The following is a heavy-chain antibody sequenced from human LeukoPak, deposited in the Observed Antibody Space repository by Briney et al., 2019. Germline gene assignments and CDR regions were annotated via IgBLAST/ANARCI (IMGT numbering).Heavy chain of an antibody. CDR2: IVVGSGNT. CDR1: GFTFTSSA. V-gene: IGHV1-58*01. CDR3: AAGLPSYSGSYYLSFDAFDI. J-gene: IGHJ3*02. D-gene: IGHD1-26*01. Sequence: GASVKVSCKASGFTFTSSAVQWVRQARGQRLEWIGWIVVGSGNTNYAQKFQERVTITRDMSTSTAYMELSSLRSEDTAVYYCAAGLPSYSGSYYLSFDAFDIWGQGTMVTVSS.